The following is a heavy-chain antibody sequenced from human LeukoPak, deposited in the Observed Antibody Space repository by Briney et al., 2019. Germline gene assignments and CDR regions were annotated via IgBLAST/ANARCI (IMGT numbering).Heavy chain of an antibody. V-gene: IGHV3-7*01. J-gene: IGHJ4*02. D-gene: IGHD3-22*01. CDR1: GFTFSSYW. Sequence: PGGSLRLSCAASGFTFSSYWMSWVRQAPGKGLEWVANIKQDGSGKYYVDSVKGRFTISRDNAKNSLYLQMNSLRAEDTAVYYCARSWSSGYWFPATASFDYWGQGTLVTVSS. CDR3: ARSWSSGYWFPATASFDY. CDR2: IKQDGSGK.